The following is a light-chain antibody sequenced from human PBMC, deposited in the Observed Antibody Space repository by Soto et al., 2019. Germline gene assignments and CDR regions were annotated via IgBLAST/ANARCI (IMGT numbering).Light chain of an antibody. Sequence: QSVLTQPPSVSGAPGQRVTISCTGSSSNIGAGYDVHWYQQLPGTAPKLLIYGNSNRPSGVPDRFSGSKSGTSASLAITGIKPEDEADYYSQSYDSSLRGVFGTGTKLTVL. CDR1: SSNIGAGYD. CDR3: QSYDSSLRGV. J-gene: IGLJ1*01. CDR2: GNS. V-gene: IGLV1-40*01.